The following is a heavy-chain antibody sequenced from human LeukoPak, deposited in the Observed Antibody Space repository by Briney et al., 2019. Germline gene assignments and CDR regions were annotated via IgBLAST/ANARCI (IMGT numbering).Heavy chain of an antibody. J-gene: IGHJ3*01. D-gene: IGHD1-26*01. CDR1: GDSINSDNHY. CDR2: LGIGGAT. CDR3: ARFILGTIENA. V-gene: IGHV4-39*01. Sequence: SETLSLTCAVSGDSINSDNHYWGWIRQPPGKGLEWIGTLGIGGATDYSPSFKGRITISGDTSKYQVSLRLSFVTAADTATYYCARFILGTIENAWGQGTMVTVSS.